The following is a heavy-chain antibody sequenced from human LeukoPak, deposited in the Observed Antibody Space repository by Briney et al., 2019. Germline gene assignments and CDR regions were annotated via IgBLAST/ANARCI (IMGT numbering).Heavy chain of an antibody. CDR2: IYYTGSI. D-gene: IGHD3-16*02. Sequence: SQTLSLTCIVSGGSISSGDYYWSWIRQSPGKGLEWIGYIYYTGSISYNPSLKSRLTLSVDTSKNQFSLKLSSVTAADTAVYYCARGPNYVWGSYRYFDYWGQGTLVTVSS. CDR1: GGSISSGDYY. V-gene: IGHV4-30-4*01. CDR3: ARGPNYVWGSYRYFDY. J-gene: IGHJ4*02.